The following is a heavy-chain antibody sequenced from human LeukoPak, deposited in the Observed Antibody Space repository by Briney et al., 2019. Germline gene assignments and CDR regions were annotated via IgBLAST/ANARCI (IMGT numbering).Heavy chain of an antibody. CDR3: ARPSYSSSSIYYFDY. J-gene: IGHJ4*02. CDR2: SNHSGST. CDR1: GGSFSGYY. Sequence: SETLSLTCAVYGGSFSGYYWSWIRQPPGKGLEWIGESNHSGSTNYNPSLKSRVTISVDTSKNQFSLKLSSVTAADTAVYYCARPSYSSSSIYYFDYWGQGTLVTVSS. D-gene: IGHD6-13*01. V-gene: IGHV4-34*01.